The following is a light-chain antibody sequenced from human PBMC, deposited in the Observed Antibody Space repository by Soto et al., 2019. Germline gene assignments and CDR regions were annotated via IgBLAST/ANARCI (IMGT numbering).Light chain of an antibody. Sequence: DIQMTQSPSTLSASVGDRVTITCRASQSISYWLARYQQKPGKAPNLLIYKASSLESGVPSRFSGSGSGTEFTLTINSLQPDDFATYYCQQYSNYPLTFGGGTKVEI. J-gene: IGKJ4*01. CDR1: QSISYW. CDR2: KAS. CDR3: QQYSNYPLT. V-gene: IGKV1-5*03.